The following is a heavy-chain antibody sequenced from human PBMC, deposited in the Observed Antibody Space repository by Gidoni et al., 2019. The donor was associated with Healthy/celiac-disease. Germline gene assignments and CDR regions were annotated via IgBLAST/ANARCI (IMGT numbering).Heavy chain of an antibody. CDR3: ARVGYYDSSGYYSVAFDI. V-gene: IGHV3-48*01. D-gene: IGHD3-22*01. J-gene: IGHJ3*02. CDR1: GFTFGLYT. Sequence: EVQLVESGGGWVQPGRSLRLSCAASGFTFGLYTMNWVRQVPGKGLEWVSYISSSSRTIYYADSVEGRFTISRDNAKNSLYLQMNSLRAEDTALYYCARVGYYDSSGYYSVAFDIWGQGTMVTVSS. CDR2: ISSSSRTI.